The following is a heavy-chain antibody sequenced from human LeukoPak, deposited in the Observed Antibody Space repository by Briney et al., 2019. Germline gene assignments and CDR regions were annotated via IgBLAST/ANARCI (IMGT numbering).Heavy chain of an antibody. J-gene: IGHJ4*02. CDR3: AKEYTGTFSPFPSYFDN. Sequence: GGSLRLSCAASGFTVSSNYMSWVRQAPGKGLECVSVIYSGGNTYYADSVKGRFTISRDNSKNTLYLQMNSLRAEDTAIYYCAKEYTGTFSPFPSYFDNWGQGTLVTASS. CDR1: GFTVSSNY. D-gene: IGHD1-26*01. V-gene: IGHV3-53*01. CDR2: IYSGGNT.